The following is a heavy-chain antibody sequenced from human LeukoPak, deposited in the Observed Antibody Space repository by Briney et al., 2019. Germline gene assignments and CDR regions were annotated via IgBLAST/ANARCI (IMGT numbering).Heavy chain of an antibody. CDR3: ARGTSFGLMNSDN. D-gene: IGHD2-8*01. V-gene: IGHV4-39*06. J-gene: IGHJ4*02. Sequence: SETLSLTCTVSGGSISSYYWSWIRQSPGKAMEWVGSVYYSGSTYYNPSLTRRLTMSVDTSKNQFPLKLTSLTAADTAVYYCARGTSFGLMNSDNWGQGTLVIVSS. CDR1: GGSISSYY. CDR2: VYYSGST.